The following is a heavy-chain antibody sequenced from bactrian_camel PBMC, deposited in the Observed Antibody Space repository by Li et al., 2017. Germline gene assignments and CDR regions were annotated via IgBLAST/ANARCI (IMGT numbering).Heavy chain of an antibody. Sequence: VQLVESGGGSVQAGGSMILSCAGSTYACMGWFRQAPGKGVEWVATVTETGASKFYSDSVKGRFTIDRDNVNNLVFLDLSGLKTEDTAMYYCVVGWDCTGPGCPLQGPGTQVTVS. CDR1: TYAC. D-gene: IGHD2*01. CDR2: VTETGASK. V-gene: IGHV3S40*01. J-gene: IGHJ4*01.